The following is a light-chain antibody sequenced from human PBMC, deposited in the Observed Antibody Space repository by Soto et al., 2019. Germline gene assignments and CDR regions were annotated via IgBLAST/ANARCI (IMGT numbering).Light chain of an antibody. V-gene: IGKV1-39*01. Sequence: DIQMTQSPSSLSASVGDRVTISCRASQSISSYLNWYQQKRGKAPKLLIYAASSLQTGVPSGFSGTRSGTEFTLTISSLQPEDFATYYCQQSYSTPITFGQGTRLEIK. J-gene: IGKJ5*01. CDR2: AAS. CDR3: QQSYSTPIT. CDR1: QSISSY.